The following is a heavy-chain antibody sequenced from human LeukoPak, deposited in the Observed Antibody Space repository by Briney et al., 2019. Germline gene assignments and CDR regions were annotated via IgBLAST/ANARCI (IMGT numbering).Heavy chain of an antibody. CDR3: ARSSIAAPPDY. V-gene: IGHV4-59*01. CDR1: GGSISSYY. J-gene: IGHJ4*02. CDR2: IYDSGST. D-gene: IGHD6-6*01. Sequence: PSETVSLTCTVSGGSISSYYWSWIRLPPGKGLEWIGYIYDSGSTNYNPSLKSRVTISVDMSKNQLSLKLSSVTAADTAVYYCARSSIAAPPDYWGQGTLVTVSS.